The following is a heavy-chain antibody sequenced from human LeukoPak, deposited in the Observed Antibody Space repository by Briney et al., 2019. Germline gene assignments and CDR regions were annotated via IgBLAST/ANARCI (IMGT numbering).Heavy chain of an antibody. CDR2: ISGGSSFK. D-gene: IGHD2-15*01. CDR3: ARAGYCSGGSCIRSFDP. Sequence: GGSLRLSCAASGFTFSSYSMNWVRQSPGKGLEWVSYISGGSSFKYYADSVKGRFTISRDNAKNSLYLQMNSLRAEDTAVYYCARAGYCSGGSCIRSFDPWGQGTLVTVSS. CDR1: GFTFSSYS. V-gene: IGHV3-21*05. J-gene: IGHJ5*02.